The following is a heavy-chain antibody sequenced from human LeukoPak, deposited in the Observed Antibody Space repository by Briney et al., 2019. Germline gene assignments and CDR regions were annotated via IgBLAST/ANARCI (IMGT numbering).Heavy chain of an antibody. Sequence: GGSLRLSCAASGFTFSDYYMSWIRQAPGKGLEWVSYMSGSGTTIYYADSVKGRFTISRDNAKNSLYLQMNSLRAEDTAVYYCARDSNSYGSGATIDYWGQGTLVTVSS. CDR1: GFTFSDYY. CDR3: ARDSNSYGSGATIDY. D-gene: IGHD3-10*01. V-gene: IGHV3-11*04. J-gene: IGHJ4*02. CDR2: MSGSGTTI.